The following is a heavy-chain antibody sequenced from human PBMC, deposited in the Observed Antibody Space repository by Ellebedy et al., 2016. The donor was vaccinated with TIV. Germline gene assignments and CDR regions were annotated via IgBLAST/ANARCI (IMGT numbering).Heavy chain of an antibody. J-gene: IGHJ4*02. Sequence: ASVKVSXXASGYTFTSYAMHWVRQAPGQRLEWMGWINAGNGNTKYSQKFQGRVTITRDKSTSTAYMELSSLRSEDTAVYYCARESGEIVGATTYYWGQGTLVTVSS. CDR1: GYTFTSYA. CDR3: ARESGEIVGATTYY. D-gene: IGHD1-26*01. V-gene: IGHV1-3*01. CDR2: INAGNGNT.